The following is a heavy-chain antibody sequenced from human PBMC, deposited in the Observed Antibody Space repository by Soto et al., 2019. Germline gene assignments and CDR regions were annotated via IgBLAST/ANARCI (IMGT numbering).Heavy chain of an antibody. CDR2: ISSSGSTI. CDR3: ARDRITYDFWSGLQHMDV. V-gene: IGHV3-48*03. Sequence: EVQLVESGGGLVQPGGSLRLSCTVSGLTFSNYEMNWVRQAPGKGLEWVSYISSSGSTIYYADSVKGRFTMSRDNAQKSLYLQMNSLRAEDTAVYYCARDRITYDFWSGLQHMDVWGQGTTVTVSS. CDR1: GLTFSNYE. J-gene: IGHJ6*02. D-gene: IGHD3-3*01.